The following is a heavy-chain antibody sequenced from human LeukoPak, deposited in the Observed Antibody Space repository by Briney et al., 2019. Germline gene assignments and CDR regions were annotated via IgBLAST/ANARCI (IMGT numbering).Heavy chain of an antibody. CDR2: INHSGST. J-gene: IGHJ4*02. CDR3: ARSGSHLWFGELSLSY. V-gene: IGHV4-34*01. D-gene: IGHD3-10*01. CDR1: GGSFSGYY. Sequence: SETLSLTCAVYGGSFSGYYWSWIRQPPGKGLEWIGEINHSGSTNYNPSLKSRVTISIDTSKNQFSLKLIPVTAADTAVYYCARSGSHLWFGELSLSYWGQGTLVTVSS.